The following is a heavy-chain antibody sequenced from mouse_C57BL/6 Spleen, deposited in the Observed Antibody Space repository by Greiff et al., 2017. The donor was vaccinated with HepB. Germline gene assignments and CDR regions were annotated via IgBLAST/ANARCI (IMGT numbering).Heavy chain of an antibody. CDR1: GYTFTSYW. D-gene: IGHD1-1*01. CDR3: ARGAFTTVVARYAMDY. Sequence: VQLQQSGAELVKPGASVKLSCKASGYTFTSYWMHWVKQRPGQGLEWIGMIHPNSGSTNYNEKFKSKATLTVDKSSSTAYMQLSSLTSEDSAVYYCARGAFTTVVARYAMDYWGQGTSVTVSS. V-gene: IGHV1-64*01. CDR2: IHPNSGST. J-gene: IGHJ4*01.